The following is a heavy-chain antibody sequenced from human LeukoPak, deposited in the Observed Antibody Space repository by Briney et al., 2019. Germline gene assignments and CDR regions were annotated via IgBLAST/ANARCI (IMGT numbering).Heavy chain of an antibody. CDR3: ARGPLMTTVTTFTY. D-gene: IGHD4-17*01. Sequence: ASVKVSCKASGYTFTGYYMHWVRQAPGQGLEWMGWINPNSGGTNYAQKFQGRVTMTRDTSISTAYMELSRLRSDDTAVYYCARGPLMTTVTTFTYWGQGTLITVSS. V-gene: IGHV1-2*02. J-gene: IGHJ4*02. CDR1: GYTFTGYY. CDR2: INPNSGGT.